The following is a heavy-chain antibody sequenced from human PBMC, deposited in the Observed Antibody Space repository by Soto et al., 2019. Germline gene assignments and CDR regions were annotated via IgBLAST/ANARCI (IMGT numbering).Heavy chain of an antibody. CDR3: ASTPGGYCSGGSCHNYYSSGMDV. Sequence: SVKVYCKASGGTLSGYAKSWLGQYRGQGLEWTGGIMPIIGTANYAQKIQGRVTITADKSTSTAYMELSSLRSEDTAVYYCASTPGGYCSGGSCHNYYSSGMDVCGQGTTVTV. J-gene: IGHJ6*02. CDR1: GGTLSGYA. D-gene: IGHD2-15*01. V-gene: IGHV1-69*06. CDR2: IMPIIGTA.